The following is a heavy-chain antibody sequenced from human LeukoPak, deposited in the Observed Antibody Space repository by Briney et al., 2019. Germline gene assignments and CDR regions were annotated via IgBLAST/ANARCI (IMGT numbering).Heavy chain of an antibody. CDR1: GYTFTGYY. CDR3: ARDRGDYGMDV. CDR2: INPNSGGT. Sequence: ASVKVSCKASGYTFTGYYIQWVRQAPGHGLEWVGWINPNSGGTNYAQKFQGRVTMTRDTSISTAYMELSRLRSDDTAVYYCARDRGDYGMDVWGQGTTVTVSS. D-gene: IGHD3-10*01. J-gene: IGHJ6*02. V-gene: IGHV1-2*02.